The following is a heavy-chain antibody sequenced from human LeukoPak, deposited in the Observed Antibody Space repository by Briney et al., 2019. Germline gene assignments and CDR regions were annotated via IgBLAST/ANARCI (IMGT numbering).Heavy chain of an antibody. CDR2: INPNGGGT. Sequence: ASVKVSCKTSGYTFTDYYIHWMRQAPGQGLEWMGWINPNGGGTNYAQKFQGRVTMTRDTSINTAYMELSSLTSDDTAVYYRARSESSAWHYWGQGTLVTVSS. D-gene: IGHD6-19*01. V-gene: IGHV1-2*02. CDR3: ARSESSAWHY. CDR1: GYTFTDYY. J-gene: IGHJ4*02.